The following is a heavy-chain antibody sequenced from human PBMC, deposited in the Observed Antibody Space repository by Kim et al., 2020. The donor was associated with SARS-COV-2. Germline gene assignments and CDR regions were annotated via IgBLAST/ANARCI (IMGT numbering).Heavy chain of an antibody. CDR1: GFTFSSYS. J-gene: IGHJ6*02. V-gene: IGHV3-21*01. CDR2: ISSSSSYI. CDR3: ARFSSSSLYGMDV. Sequence: GGSLRLSCAASGFTFSSYSMNWVRQAPGKGLEWVSSISSSSSYIYYADSVKGRFTISRDNAKNSLYLQMNSLRAEDTAVYYCARFSSSSLYGMDVWGQGTTVTVSS. D-gene: IGHD6-6*01.